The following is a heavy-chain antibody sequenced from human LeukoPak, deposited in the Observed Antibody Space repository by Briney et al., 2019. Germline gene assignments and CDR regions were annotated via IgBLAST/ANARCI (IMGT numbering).Heavy chain of an antibody. J-gene: IGHJ4*02. CDR1: GGSFSGYY. V-gene: IGHV4-34*01. CDR2: INHSGST. Sequence: SETLSLTCAVYGGSFSGYYWSWIRQPPGKGLEWIGEINHSGSTNYNPSLKSRVTISVDTSKNQFSLKLSSVTAADTAVYYCARGQDSSGYPWDYWGQGTLVTVSS. D-gene: IGHD3-22*01. CDR3: ARGQDSSGYPWDY.